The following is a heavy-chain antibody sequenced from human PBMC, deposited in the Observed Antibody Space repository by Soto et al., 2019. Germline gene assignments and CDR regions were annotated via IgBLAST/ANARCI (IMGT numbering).Heavy chain of an antibody. CDR1: GGSVTNSSYY. CDR2: VYYRGRS. D-gene: IGHD4-17*01. J-gene: IGHJ4*02. Sequence: SETLSLTCTVSGGSVTNSSYYWGWIRRSPGKGLEWVGSVYYRGRSYSKSSVKSRVTISVDTSKNRFSLSLNSVTASDTAVYFCVSQRTTVPTQAYFDYWGPGALVTVSS. CDR3: VSQRTTVPTQAYFDY. V-gene: IGHV4-39*01.